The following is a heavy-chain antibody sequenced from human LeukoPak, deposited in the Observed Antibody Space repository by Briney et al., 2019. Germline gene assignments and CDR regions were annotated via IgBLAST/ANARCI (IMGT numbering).Heavy chain of an antibody. J-gene: IGHJ4*02. CDR2: ISDSGGST. V-gene: IGHV3-23*01. CDR3: AKCRGSSWSDYFDY. D-gene: IGHD6-13*01. CDR1: GFSLSRYA. Sequence: GGSLRLSCAVSGFSLSRYAMSWVRKAPGKGLEWVSAISDSGGSTYYADSVKGRFTISRDNSRNPLYLQMNTLRAEDTAVYYCAKCRGSSWSDYFDYWGQGTLVTVSS.